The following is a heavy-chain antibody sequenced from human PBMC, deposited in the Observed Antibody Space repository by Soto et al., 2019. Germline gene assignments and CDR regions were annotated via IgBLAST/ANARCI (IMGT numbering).Heavy chain of an antibody. CDR2: ISAHSGNT. Sequence: QVQLVQSGAEVKKPGASVKVSCKASGYTFTSYGVSWVRQAPGQGLEWMGWISAHSGNTNYAQKFQGRVTMTTDTSTNTAFLELSSLTSDDTAVYYCARDAHKYVATTETGDAFDIWGQGTMVTVSS. J-gene: IGHJ3*02. CDR1: GYTFTSYG. V-gene: IGHV1-18*01. CDR3: ARDAHKYVATTETGDAFDI. D-gene: IGHD1-26*01.